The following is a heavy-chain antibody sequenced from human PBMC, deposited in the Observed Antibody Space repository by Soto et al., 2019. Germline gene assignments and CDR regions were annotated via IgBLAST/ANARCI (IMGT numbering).Heavy chain of an antibody. CDR1: VFTFSSYT. Sequence: GGSLRLSCAASVFTFSSYTMTWVRQAPGEGLEWVSIINPSGATTYYAGSVKGRFTISRDNSKNTLYLQMNSLRADDTAVYYCAKRLQPAVGPFDCWGLGTLVTVFS. V-gene: IGHV3-23*01. CDR2: INPSGATT. D-gene: IGHD2-15*01. CDR3: AKRLQPAVGPFDC. J-gene: IGHJ4*02.